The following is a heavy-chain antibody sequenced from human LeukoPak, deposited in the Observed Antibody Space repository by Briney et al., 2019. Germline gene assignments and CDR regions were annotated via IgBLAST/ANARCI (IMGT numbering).Heavy chain of an antibody. CDR3: ARGVSSGYYYEENYFDY. CDR1: GGSVSSGSYC. D-gene: IGHD3-22*01. Sequence: SETLSLTCTVSGGSVSSGSYCWSWIRQPPGKGLEWIGCIYYSGSTNYNPSLKSRVTISVDTSKDQFSLKLSSVTAADTAVYYCARGVSSGYYYEENYFDYWGQGSLVTVSS. J-gene: IGHJ4*02. CDR2: IYYSGST. V-gene: IGHV4-61*01.